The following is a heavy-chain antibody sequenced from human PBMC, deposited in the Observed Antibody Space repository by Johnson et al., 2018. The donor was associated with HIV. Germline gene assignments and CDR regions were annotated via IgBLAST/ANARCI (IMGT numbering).Heavy chain of an antibody. Sequence: QVQLVESGGGVVQPGGSLSLSCEASGFSFSSYAMHWVRQAPGKGLEWVAVISYDGSNKYYADSLKGRFTISRDNGKNSVFLQMNSLTAEDTAVFYCARAPYNWNSGLFDALDMWGQGTMVTVSS. V-gene: IGHV3-30*04. CDR1: GFSFSSYA. CDR3: ARAPYNWNSGLFDALDM. CDR2: ISYDGSNK. J-gene: IGHJ3*02. D-gene: IGHD1-7*01.